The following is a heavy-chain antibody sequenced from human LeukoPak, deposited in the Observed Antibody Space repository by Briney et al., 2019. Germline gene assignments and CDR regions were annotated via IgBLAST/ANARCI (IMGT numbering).Heavy chain of an antibody. D-gene: IGHD4-17*01. Sequence: KSSETLSLTCTVSGGSISSYYWSWIRQPPGKGLEWIGYIYYSGSTNYNPSLKSRVTISVDTSKNQFSLKLSSVTAADTAVYYCARDRGYDYGDYGWFDPWGQGTLVTVSS. CDR3: ARDRGYDYGDYGWFDP. V-gene: IGHV4-59*01. CDR2: IYYSGST. J-gene: IGHJ5*02. CDR1: GGSISSYY.